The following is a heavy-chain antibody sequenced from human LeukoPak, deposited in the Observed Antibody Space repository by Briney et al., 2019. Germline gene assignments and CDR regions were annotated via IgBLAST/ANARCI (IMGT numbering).Heavy chain of an antibody. J-gene: IGHJ4*02. Sequence: SETLSLTCAVYGGSFSGYYWSWIRQPPGKGLEWIGYIYYSGSTNYNPSLKSRVTISVDTSKNQFSLKLSSVTAADTAVYYCARDSRDYYDSSGYYYTPGFDYWGQGTLVTVSS. CDR3: ARDSRDYYDSSGYYYTPGFDY. CDR1: GGSFSGYY. V-gene: IGHV4-59*01. D-gene: IGHD3-22*01. CDR2: IYYSGST.